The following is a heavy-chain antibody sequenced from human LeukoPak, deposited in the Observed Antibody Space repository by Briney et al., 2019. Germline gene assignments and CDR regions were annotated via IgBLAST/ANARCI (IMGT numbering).Heavy chain of an antibody. CDR1: GFTFSGYA. Sequence: GGSLRLSCAASGFTFSGYAMHWVRQAPGKGLEWVAVVSYDGDNKYYADSVKGRFTISRDNSKNTLYLQMNSLRAEDTAVYCCAKEERYYGWGGRYGMDVWGKGTTVTVSS. V-gene: IGHV3-30*04. CDR3: AKEERYYGWGGRYGMDV. J-gene: IGHJ6*04. D-gene: IGHD3-10*01. CDR2: VSYDGDNK.